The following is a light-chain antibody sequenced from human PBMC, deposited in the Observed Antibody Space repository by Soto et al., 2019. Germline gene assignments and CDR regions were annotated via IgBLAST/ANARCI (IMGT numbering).Light chain of an antibody. J-gene: IGKJ2*02. V-gene: IGKV3-15*01. CDR1: QSVSSN. CDR2: GAS. Sequence: EIVMTQSPATLSVSPGERATLSCRASQSVSSNLAWYQQKPGQAPRLLMYGASTRATDIPARFSGSGSGTEFTLTISSLQSEDFAVYYCQQYNNWPPCTFGQGTKLEIK. CDR3: QQYNNWPPCT.